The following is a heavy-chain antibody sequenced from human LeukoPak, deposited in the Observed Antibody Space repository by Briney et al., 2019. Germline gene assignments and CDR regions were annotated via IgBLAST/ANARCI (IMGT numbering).Heavy chain of an antibody. CDR2: IYYSGST. J-gene: IGHJ5*02. CDR3: ARALLYCSGGSCYVGNWFDP. D-gene: IGHD2-15*01. V-gene: IGHV4-31*03. Sequence: PSQTLSLTCTVSGGSISSGGYYWSLIRQHPGKGLESIGYIYYSGSTYYNPSLKSRVTISVDTSKNQFSLKLSSVTAADTAVYYCARALLYCSGGSCYVGNWFDPWGQGTLVTVSS. CDR1: GGSISSGGYY.